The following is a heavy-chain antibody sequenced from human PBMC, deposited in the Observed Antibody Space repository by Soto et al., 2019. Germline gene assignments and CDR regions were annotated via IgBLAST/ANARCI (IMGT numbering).Heavy chain of an antibody. Sequence: ASVKVSCKASGXTFTSYGISWVRQAPGQGLEWMGWISAYNGNTNYAQKLQGRVTMTTDESTSTAYMELSSLRSEDTAVYYCAISGTPYYYCYGMDFWGQGSTDTVSS. CDR1: GXTFTSYG. CDR3: AISGTPYYYCYGMDF. V-gene: IGHV1-18*01. J-gene: IGHJ6*02. CDR2: ISAYNGNT. D-gene: IGHD6-13*01.